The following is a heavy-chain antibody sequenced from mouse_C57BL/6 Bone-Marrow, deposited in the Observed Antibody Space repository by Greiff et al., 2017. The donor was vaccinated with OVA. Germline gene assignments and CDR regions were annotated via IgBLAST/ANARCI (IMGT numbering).Heavy chain of an antibody. Sequence: EVQLVESGPELVKPGASVKIPCKASGYTFTDYNMDWVKQSHGKSLEWIGDINPNNGGTIYNQKFKGKATLTVDKSSSTAYMELRSLTSEDTAVYYCAREFPYYYGSSPFAYWGQGTLVTVSA. D-gene: IGHD1-1*01. J-gene: IGHJ3*01. CDR2: INPNNGGT. CDR1: GYTFTDYN. V-gene: IGHV1-18*01. CDR3: AREFPYYYGSSPFAY.